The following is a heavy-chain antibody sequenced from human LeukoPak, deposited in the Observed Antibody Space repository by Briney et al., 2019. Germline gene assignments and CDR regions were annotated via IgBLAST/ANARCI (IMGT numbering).Heavy chain of an antibody. D-gene: IGHD1-26*01. Sequence: GGSLRLSCVASGFTLDDSALHWVRQAPGKGLEWISLISGGGDNTYYADSVKGRFTISRDTSTNSLYLQMSSLRAEDTAFYYCAKGVRSGTYYNCFDPWGQGTLVTVSS. CDR2: ISGGGDNT. V-gene: IGHV3-43*02. CDR3: AKGVRSGTYYNCFDP. J-gene: IGHJ5*02. CDR1: GFTLDDSA.